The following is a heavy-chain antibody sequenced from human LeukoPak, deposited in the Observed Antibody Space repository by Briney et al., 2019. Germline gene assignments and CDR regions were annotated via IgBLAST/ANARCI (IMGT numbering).Heavy chain of an antibody. CDR2: LNPNSGGT. CDR3: ARVNFWTGYFYSYMDV. J-gene: IGHJ6*03. D-gene: IGHD3/OR15-3a*01. Sequence: GASVKVSCKASGYTSTDYYMHWVRQAPGQGLEWMGWLNPNSGGTNYAQKFQGRVTMTRDTSISTAYMELTRLTSDDTAVYYCARVNFWTGYFYSYMDVWGEGTTVTVSS. CDR1: GYTSTDYY. V-gene: IGHV1-2*02.